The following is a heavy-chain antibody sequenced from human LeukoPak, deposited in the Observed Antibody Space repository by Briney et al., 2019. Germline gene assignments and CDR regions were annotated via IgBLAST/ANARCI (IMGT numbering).Heavy chain of an antibody. CDR2: ISSSGSTI. V-gene: IGHV3-11*01. D-gene: IGHD6-13*01. CDR3: ARFSLYSSSWPPLDY. CDR1: GFTFSDYY. J-gene: IGHJ4*02. Sequence: PGGSLRLSCAASGFTFSDYYMSWIRQAPGKGLEWVSYISSSGSTIYYADSVKGRFTISRDNAKNSLYLQMNSLRAEDTAVYYCARFSLYSSSWPPLDYWGQGTLVTVSS.